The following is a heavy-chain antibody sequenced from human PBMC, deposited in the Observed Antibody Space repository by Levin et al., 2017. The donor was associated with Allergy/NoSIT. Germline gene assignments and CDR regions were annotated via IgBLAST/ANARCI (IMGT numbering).Heavy chain of an antibody. CDR3: ARSYPRPYYYYYYGMDV. CDR1: GGSISSGGYY. Sequence: SETLSLTCTVSGGSISSGGYYWSWIRQHPGKGLEWIGYIYYSGSTYYNPSLKSRVTISVDTSKNQFSLKLSSVTAADTAVYYCARSYPRPYYYYYYGMDVWGQGTTVTVSS. D-gene: IGHD1-26*01. J-gene: IGHJ6*02. V-gene: IGHV4-31*03. CDR2: IYYSGST.